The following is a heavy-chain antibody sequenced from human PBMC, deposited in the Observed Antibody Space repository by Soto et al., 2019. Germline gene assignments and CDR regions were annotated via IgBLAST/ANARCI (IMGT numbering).Heavy chain of an antibody. D-gene: IGHD3-10*01. CDR2: IYWSGDE. V-gene: IGHV2-5*01. J-gene: IGHJ4*02. Sequence: SGPTLVNPTQTLTLTCSFSGFSLTTSGVGVGWIRQPPGKALEWLAHIYWSGDEHYRPSLKSRLSITKDTSKNQVVLTMTNMDPVDTATYYCARIRDYYGSGSYPILFDYWGQGTLVTVSS. CDR3: ARIRDYYGSGSYPILFDY. CDR1: GFSLTTSGVG.